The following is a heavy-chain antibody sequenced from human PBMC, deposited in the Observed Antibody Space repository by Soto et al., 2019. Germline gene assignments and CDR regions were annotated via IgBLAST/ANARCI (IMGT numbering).Heavy chain of an antibody. CDR1: GGSISSYY. D-gene: IGHD3-10*01. J-gene: IGHJ4*02. Sequence: QVQLQESGPGLVKPSETLSLTCTVSGGSISSYYWSWIQQPPGKGLERIGYIYYSGSTNYNPSLKSRVTISVDTSKNQFSLKLSSVTAADTAVYYCARDGSGRYYFDYWGQGTLVTVSS. V-gene: IGHV4-59*01. CDR2: IYYSGST. CDR3: ARDGSGRYYFDY.